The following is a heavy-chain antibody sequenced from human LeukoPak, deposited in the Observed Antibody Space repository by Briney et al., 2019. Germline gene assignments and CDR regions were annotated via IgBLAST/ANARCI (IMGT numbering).Heavy chain of an antibody. CDR3: AKERITMIVD. J-gene: IGHJ4*02. D-gene: IGHD3-22*01. CDR2: ISCDGSNK. CDR1: GFTFSSYG. Sequence: PGRSLRLSCAASGFTFSSYGMHWVRQAPGKGLEWVAVISCDGSNKYYADSVKGRFTISRDNSKNTLYLQMNSLRAEDTAVYYCAKERITMIVDWGQGTLVTVSS. V-gene: IGHV3-30*18.